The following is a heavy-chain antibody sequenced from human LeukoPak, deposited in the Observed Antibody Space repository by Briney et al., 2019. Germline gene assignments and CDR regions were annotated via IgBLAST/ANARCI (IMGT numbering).Heavy chain of an antibody. CDR1: GFTFSSYA. J-gene: IGHJ5*02. CDR3: ANNGVVTPFDP. V-gene: IGHV3-23*01. Sequence: GGSLRLSCAASGFTFSSYAMSWVRQAPGKGLEWVSAISGSGGSTYYADSVRGRFTISRDNSKNTLYLQMNSLRAEDTAVYYCANNGVVTPFDPWGQGTLVTVSS. CDR2: ISGSGGST. D-gene: IGHD3-3*01.